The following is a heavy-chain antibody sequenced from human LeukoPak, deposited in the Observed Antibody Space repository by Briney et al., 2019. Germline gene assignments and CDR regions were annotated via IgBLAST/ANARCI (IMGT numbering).Heavy chain of an antibody. D-gene: IGHD3/OR15-3a*01. CDR1: GFTFSDYY. V-gene: IGHV3-11*01. CDR2: ISSSGSTI. CDR3: ATSRNVDQFDI. J-gene: IGHJ3*02. Sequence: GGSLRLSCAASGFTFSDYYMSWIRQAPGKGLEWVSYISSSGSTIYYADSVKGRFTISRDNAKNSLYLQMNSLRAEDTAVYFCATSRNVDQFDIWGQGTMVTVSS.